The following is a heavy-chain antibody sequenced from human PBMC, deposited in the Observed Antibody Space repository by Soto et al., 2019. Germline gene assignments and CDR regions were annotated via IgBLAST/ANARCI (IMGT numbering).Heavy chain of an antibody. Sequence: ASVKVSCKASGGTFSSYTISWVRQAPGQGLEWMGRIIPILGIANYVQKFQGRVTITADKSTSTAYMELSSLRSEDTAVYYCAREGGTGSHAFDIWGQGTMVTVSS. CDR2: IIPILGIA. CDR3: AREGGTGSHAFDI. D-gene: IGHD3-16*01. J-gene: IGHJ3*02. CDR1: GGTFSSYT. V-gene: IGHV1-69*04.